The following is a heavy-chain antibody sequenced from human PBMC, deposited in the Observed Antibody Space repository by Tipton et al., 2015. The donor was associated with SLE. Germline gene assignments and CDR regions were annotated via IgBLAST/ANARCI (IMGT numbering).Heavy chain of an antibody. Sequence: TLSLTCTVSVVSVSSGGYYWGWIRQPPGKGLEWIGSIYHSGSTYYNPSLKSRVTISVDTSKNQFSLKLSSVTAADTAVYYCARDGNLYYDFWIGYRYFDYWGQGTLVTVSS. D-gene: IGHD3-3*01. CDR1: VVSVSSGGYY. CDR2: IYHSGST. V-gene: IGHV4-39*07. CDR3: ARDGNLYYDFWIGYRYFDY. J-gene: IGHJ4*02.